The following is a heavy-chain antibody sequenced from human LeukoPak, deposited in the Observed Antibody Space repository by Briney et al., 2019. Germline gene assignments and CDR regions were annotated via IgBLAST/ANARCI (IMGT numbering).Heavy chain of an antibody. D-gene: IGHD3-10*01. Sequence: SETLSLTCTVSGGSISSSSYYWSWIRQPAGKGLEWIGRIYTSGSTNYNPSLKSRVTMSVDTSKNQFSLKLSSVTAADTAVYYCARGSTYYGSESPLDYWGQGTLVTVSS. CDR2: IYTSGST. J-gene: IGHJ4*02. CDR3: ARGSTYYGSESPLDY. V-gene: IGHV4-61*02. CDR1: GGSISSSSYY.